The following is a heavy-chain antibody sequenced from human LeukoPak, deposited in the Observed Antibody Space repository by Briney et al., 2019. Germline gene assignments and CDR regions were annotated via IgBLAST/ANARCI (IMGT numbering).Heavy chain of an antibody. CDR2: IIPIFGKA. Sequence: SVNVSCKASGGTFSSYAISWVPQAPGQGLEWRGGIIPIFGKANYAQKFQGRVTITTDESTSTAYMERSSLRSEDTAVYYCASESGYSGYDSGVVDYWGQGTLVTVSS. D-gene: IGHD5-12*01. CDR1: GGTFSSYA. V-gene: IGHV1-69*05. CDR3: ASESGYSGYDSGVVDY. J-gene: IGHJ4*02.